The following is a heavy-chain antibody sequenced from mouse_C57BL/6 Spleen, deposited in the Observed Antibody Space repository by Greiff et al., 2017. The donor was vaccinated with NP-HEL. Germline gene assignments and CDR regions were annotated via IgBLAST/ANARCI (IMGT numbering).Heavy chain of an antibody. CDR1: GYTFTDYN. J-gene: IGHJ4*01. Sequence: EVQLQQSGPELVKPGASVKMSCKASGYTFTDYNMHWVKQSHGKSLEWIGYINPNNGGNSYNQKFKGKATLTVNKSSSTAYRELRSLTSEDSAVYYCARGTAQALYAIDYWGQGTSVTVSS. D-gene: IGHD3-2*02. CDR2: INPNNGGN. CDR3: ARGTAQALYAIDY. V-gene: IGHV1-22*01.